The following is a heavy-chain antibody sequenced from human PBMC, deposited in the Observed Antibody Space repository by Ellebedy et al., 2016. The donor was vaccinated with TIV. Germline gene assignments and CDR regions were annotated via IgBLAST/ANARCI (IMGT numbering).Heavy chain of an antibody. CDR1: GLTFSNFP. J-gene: IGHJ3*02. CDR2: ISYDGNNK. CDR3: ARARAGGFCSSTTCHSRAFDI. D-gene: IGHD2-2*01. Sequence: GESLKISCAASGLTFSNFPVHWVRQAPGKGLEWVAFISYDGNNKYFANSVKSRSTISRDNSKNTVYLEMNGLRDEDTTVYYCARARAGGFCSSTTCHSRAFDIWGQGTVVTVSS. V-gene: IGHV3-30*04.